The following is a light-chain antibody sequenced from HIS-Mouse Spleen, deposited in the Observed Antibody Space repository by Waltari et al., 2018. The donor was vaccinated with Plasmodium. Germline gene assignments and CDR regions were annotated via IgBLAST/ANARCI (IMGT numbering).Light chain of an antibody. CDR2: GAS. CDR3: QQYNNWPRGT. J-gene: IGKJ1*01. Sequence: EIVMTQSPATLSVSPGETATLSCRASHSVSSNLARYQQKPVQAPRLLISGASTRATGIPARFSGSGSGTEFTLTISSMQSEDFAVYYCQQYNNWPRGTFGQGTKVEIK. V-gene: IGKV3-15*01. CDR1: HSVSSN.